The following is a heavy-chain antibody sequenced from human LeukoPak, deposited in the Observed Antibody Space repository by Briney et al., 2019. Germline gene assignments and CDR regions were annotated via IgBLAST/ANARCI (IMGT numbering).Heavy chain of an antibody. J-gene: IGHJ4*02. Sequence: SETLSLTCTVSGGSISSYYWSWIRQPLGKGLEWIGYIYTSGSTNYNPSLKSRVTISVDTSKNQFSLKLSSVTAADTAVYYCARIAAAGLYFDYWGQETLVSVSS. CDR1: GGSISSYY. D-gene: IGHD6-13*01. V-gene: IGHV4-4*09. CDR3: ARIAAAGLYFDY. CDR2: IYTSGST.